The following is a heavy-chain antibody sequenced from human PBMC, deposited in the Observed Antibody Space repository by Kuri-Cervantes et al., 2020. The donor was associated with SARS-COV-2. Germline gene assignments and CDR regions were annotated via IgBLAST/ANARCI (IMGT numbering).Heavy chain of an antibody. Sequence: GESLKISCAASGFTFSSYSMNWVRQAPGKGLEWVAVISYDGSNKYYADSVKGRFTISRDNSKNTLYLQMNSLRAEDTAVYYCARDLGVVVPAIDYGMDVWGQGTTVTVSS. CDR1: GFTFSSYS. J-gene: IGHJ6*02. V-gene: IGHV3-30*03. D-gene: IGHD2-2*01. CDR3: ARDLGVVVPAIDYGMDV. CDR2: ISYDGSNK.